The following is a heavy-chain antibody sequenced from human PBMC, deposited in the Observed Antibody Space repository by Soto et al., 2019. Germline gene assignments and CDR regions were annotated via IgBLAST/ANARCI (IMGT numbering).Heavy chain of an antibody. J-gene: IGHJ4*02. V-gene: IGHV4-30-4*01. CDR1: GGSISSGDYY. D-gene: IGHD2-2*02. CDR3: ARTQYQLLYCLDY. Sequence: SETLSLTCTVSGGSISSGDYYWSWIRQPPGKGLEWIGYIYYSGSTYYNPSLKSRVTISVDTSKNQFSLKLSSVTAADTAVYYCARTQYQLLYCLDYWGQGTLVTVSS. CDR2: IYYSGST.